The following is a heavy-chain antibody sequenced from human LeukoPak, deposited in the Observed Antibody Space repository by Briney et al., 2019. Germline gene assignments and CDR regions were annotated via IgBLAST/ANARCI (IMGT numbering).Heavy chain of an antibody. D-gene: IGHD6-13*01. CDR3: ARQTYSSRNGMDG. Sequence: GGSLRLSCAASGFTFSSYAMSWVRQAPGKGLEWVSVIYSGGSTYYAHSVKGRFTISRDNSKNTLYLQMNSLRAEDTAVYYCARQTYSSRNGMDGWGQGTTVTVSS. V-gene: IGHV3-66*04. CDR2: IYSGGST. J-gene: IGHJ6*02. CDR1: GFTFSSYA.